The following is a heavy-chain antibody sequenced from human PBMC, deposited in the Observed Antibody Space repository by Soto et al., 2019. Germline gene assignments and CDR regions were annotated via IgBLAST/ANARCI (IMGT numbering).Heavy chain of an antibody. J-gene: IGHJ5*02. Sequence: VQLVQSGAEVKKPGASVKVSCKASGYTFTSYGISWVRQAPGQGLEWMGWISAYNGNTNYAQKLQGRVTMTTDTSPSTAYMELRSLRTADTAVNYCARARYSGYVNWFDPWGQGTLVTVSS. CDR1: GYTFTSYG. D-gene: IGHD5-12*01. CDR2: ISAYNGNT. V-gene: IGHV1-18*01. CDR3: ARARYSGYVNWFDP.